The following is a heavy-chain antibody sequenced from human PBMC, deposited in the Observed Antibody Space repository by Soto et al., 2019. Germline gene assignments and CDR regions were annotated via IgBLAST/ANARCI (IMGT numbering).Heavy chain of an antibody. J-gene: IGHJ6*02. CDR3: ARVKTDYSNPRGPFFFYGMDV. CDR2: ISYDGGHK. V-gene: IGHV3-30-3*01. CDR1: EFTFSSYA. D-gene: IGHD4-4*01. Sequence: QVQLVESGGGVVHPERSLRLSCSASEFTFSSYAMHWVRQAPGKGLEWVAGISYDGGHKFYGDSVRGRFTISRDSSKTTVFLQMNSLRPEDTAACYCARVKTDYSNPRGPFFFYGMDVWGQGTTVTVSS.